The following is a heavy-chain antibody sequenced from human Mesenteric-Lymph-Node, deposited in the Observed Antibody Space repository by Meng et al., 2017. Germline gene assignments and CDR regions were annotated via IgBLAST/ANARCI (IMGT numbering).Heavy chain of an antibody. D-gene: IGHD4-17*01. Sequence: QLQLQEAGPGLVKASETLSLTCTVSGGSISSSSFYWGWIRQPPGKGLEWIGNIYYGGTTYYNPSLRSRVAISIDTSKNQFSLKLTSVTAADTAVYFCARTNYGDYNWFDPWGQGTLVTVSS. CDR2: IYYGGTT. CDR3: ARTNYGDYNWFDP. V-gene: IGHV4-39*07. J-gene: IGHJ5*02. CDR1: GGSISSSSFY.